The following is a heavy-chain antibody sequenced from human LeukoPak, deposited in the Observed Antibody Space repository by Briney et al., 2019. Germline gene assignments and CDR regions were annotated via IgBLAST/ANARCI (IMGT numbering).Heavy chain of an antibody. V-gene: IGHV1-8*01. CDR2: MNLNSGNT. Sequence: ASVEVSCKASGYTFTSYDINWVRQATGQGLEWMGWMNLNSGNTGYAQKFQGRVTMTRNTSISTAYMELSSLRSEDTAVYYCARRTVVSSYYYYGMDVWGQGTTVTVSS. CDR3: ARRTVVSSYYYYGMDV. D-gene: IGHD4-23*01. J-gene: IGHJ6*02. CDR1: GYTFTSYD.